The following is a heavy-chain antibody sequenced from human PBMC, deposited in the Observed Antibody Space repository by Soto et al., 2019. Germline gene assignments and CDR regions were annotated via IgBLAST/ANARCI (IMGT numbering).Heavy chain of an antibody. Sequence: GGSLRLSCAASGFTFSSYAMSWVRQAPGKGLEWVSAISGSGGSTYYADSVKGRFTISRDNSKNTLYLQMNSLRAEDTAVYYCAKEEDKYCDILADAFDIWGQGTMVTVSS. CDR3: AKEEDKYCDILADAFDI. CDR1: GFTFSSYA. V-gene: IGHV3-23*01. J-gene: IGHJ3*02. D-gene: IGHD3-9*01. CDR2: ISGSGGST.